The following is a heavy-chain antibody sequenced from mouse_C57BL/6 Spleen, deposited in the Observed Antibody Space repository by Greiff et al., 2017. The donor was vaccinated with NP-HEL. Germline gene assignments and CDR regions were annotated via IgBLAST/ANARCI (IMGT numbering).Heavy chain of an antibody. D-gene: IGHD2-4*01. J-gene: IGHJ4*01. CDR2: INPNNGGT. Sequence: VQLKQSGPELVKPGASVKMSCKASGYTFTDYNMHWVKQSHGKSLEWIGYINPNNGGTSYNQKFKGKATLTVNKSSSTAYMELRSLTSEDSAVYYCAKGIYYDYDEYYYAMDYWGQGTSVTVSS. CDR1: GYTFTDYN. V-gene: IGHV1-22*01. CDR3: AKGIYYDYDEYYYAMDY.